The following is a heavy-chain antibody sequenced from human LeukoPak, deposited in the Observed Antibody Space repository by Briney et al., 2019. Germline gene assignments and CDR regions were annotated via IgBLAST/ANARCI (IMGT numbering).Heavy chain of an antibody. CDR2: IKTNSGAT. J-gene: IGHJ4*01. D-gene: IGHD3-16*01. CDR3: ARGRRILGGPENAGDFFDY. Sequence: ASVKVSCKASGYTFTSYYMHWVRQAPGQGLEWMGWIKTNSGATDYAQNFEARVTMTRDTSSGTAYLDLSSLTSDDTAVYYCARGRRILGGPENAGDFFDYWGQGTLVIVSS. CDR1: GYTFTSYY. V-gene: IGHV1-2*02.